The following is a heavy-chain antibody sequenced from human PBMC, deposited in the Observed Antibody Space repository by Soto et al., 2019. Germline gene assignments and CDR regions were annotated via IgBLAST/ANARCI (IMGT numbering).Heavy chain of an antibody. CDR3: AKGRSSVIVVVMDY. D-gene: IGHD3-22*01. V-gene: IGHV3-9*01. CDR1: GFNFDDSA. J-gene: IGHJ4*02. CDR2: ITWNSGHI. Sequence: LRLSCVASGFNFDDSAMNWVRQVPGKGLEWVSGITWNSGHILYADSVKGRFTISRDNAKKSLYLELNSLRPGDTALYYCAKGRSSVIVVVMDYWGQGTPVTVSS.